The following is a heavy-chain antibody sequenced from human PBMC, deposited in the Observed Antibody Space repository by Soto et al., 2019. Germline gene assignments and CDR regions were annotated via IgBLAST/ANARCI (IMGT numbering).Heavy chain of an antibody. CDR1: GGSISSYY. J-gene: IGHJ4*02. Sequence: PSETLSLTCTVSGGSISSYYWSWIRQPPGKGLEWIGYIYYSGSTNYNPSLKSRVTISVDTSKNQFPLKLSSVAAADTAVYYCARGVNWNSLDYWGQGTLVTVSS. V-gene: IGHV4-59*01. D-gene: IGHD1-7*01. CDR3: ARGVNWNSLDY. CDR2: IYYSGST.